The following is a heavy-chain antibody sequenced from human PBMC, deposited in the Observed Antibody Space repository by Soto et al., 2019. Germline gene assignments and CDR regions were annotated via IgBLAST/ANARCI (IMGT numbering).Heavy chain of an antibody. Sequence: GGSLRLSCAASGFTVSSNYMSWVRQAPGKGLEWVSVIYSGGSTYYADSVEGRFTISRDNSKNTLYLQMNSLRAEDTAVYYCARDNPSSDYYYGMDVWGQGTTVTVSS. D-gene: IGHD6-6*01. CDR1: GFTVSSNY. CDR3: ARDNPSSDYYYGMDV. J-gene: IGHJ6*02. CDR2: IYSGGST. V-gene: IGHV3-53*01.